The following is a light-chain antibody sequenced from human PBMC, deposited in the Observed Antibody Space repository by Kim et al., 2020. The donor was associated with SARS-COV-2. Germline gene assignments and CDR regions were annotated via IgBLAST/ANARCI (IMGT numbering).Light chain of an antibody. J-gene: IGKJ2*01. CDR1: QSVSSH. CDR2: AAS. Sequence: SPGERAALSSRASQSVSSHLAWYQQKLGQPPRLLIYAASTRATGIPARFSGSGSGTEFTLTISSLQSEDFANYYCQQYNDWPPFTFGQGTKLEI. V-gene: IGKV3-15*01. CDR3: QQYNDWPPFT.